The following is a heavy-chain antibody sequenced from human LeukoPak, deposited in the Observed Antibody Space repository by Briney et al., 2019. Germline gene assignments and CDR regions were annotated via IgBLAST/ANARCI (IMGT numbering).Heavy chain of an antibody. CDR2: IYTSGST. D-gene: IGHD1-26*01. Sequence: SQTLSLTCTVSGGSISSGSYYWSWIRQPAGKGLEWIGRIYTSGSTNYNPSLKSRVTMSVDTSKNQFSLKLSSVTAADTAVYYCARGVMGAFDIWGQGTMVTVSS. J-gene: IGHJ3*02. V-gene: IGHV4-61*02. CDR3: ARGVMGAFDI. CDR1: GGSISSGSYY.